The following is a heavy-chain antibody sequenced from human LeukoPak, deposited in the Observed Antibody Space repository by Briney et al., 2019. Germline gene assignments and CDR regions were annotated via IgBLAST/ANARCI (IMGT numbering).Heavy chain of an antibody. CDR1: GYTLTELS. Sequence: ASVKVSCKVSGYTLTELSMHWVRQAPGKGLEWMGGFDPEDGETIYAQKFQGRVTMTEDTSTDTAYMELSSLRSEDTAVYYCATDRRMNDYVWGSYRPYFDYWGQGTPVTVSS. D-gene: IGHD3-16*02. CDR3: ATDRRMNDYVWGSYRPYFDY. CDR2: FDPEDGET. V-gene: IGHV1-24*01. J-gene: IGHJ4*02.